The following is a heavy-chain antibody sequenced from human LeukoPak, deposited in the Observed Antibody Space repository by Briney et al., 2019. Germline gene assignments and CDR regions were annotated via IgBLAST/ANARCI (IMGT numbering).Heavy chain of an antibody. J-gene: IGHJ5*02. V-gene: IGHV4-30-4*08. D-gene: IGHD4-11*01. CDR3: ASISSTVTEVDP. CDR1: GGSISSGDYY. CDR2: IYYSGST. Sequence: PSQTLSLTCTVSGGSISSGDYYWSWIRQPPGKGLEWIGYIYYSGSTYYNPSPKSRVTISVDTSKNQFSLKLSSVTAADTAVYYCASISSTVTEVDPWGQGTLVTVSS.